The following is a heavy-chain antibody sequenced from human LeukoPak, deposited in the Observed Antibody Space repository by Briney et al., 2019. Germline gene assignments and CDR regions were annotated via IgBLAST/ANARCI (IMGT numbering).Heavy chain of an antibody. J-gene: IGHJ4*02. CDR3: TATMVRGVNSFYYFDY. D-gene: IGHD3-10*01. Sequence: GGSLRLSCAASGFTFSNAWMSWVRQAPGKGLEWVGRIKDKTDGGTTDYAAPVKGRFTILRDDSKNTLYLQMNSLKTEDTAVYYCTATMVRGVNSFYYFDYWGQGTLVTVSS. CDR1: GFTFSNAW. CDR2: IKDKTDGGTT. V-gene: IGHV3-15*01.